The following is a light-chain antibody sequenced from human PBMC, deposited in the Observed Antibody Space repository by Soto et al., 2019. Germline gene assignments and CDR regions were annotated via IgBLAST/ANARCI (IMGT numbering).Light chain of an antibody. CDR1: SSNIGAGYD. Sequence: QSVLTQPPSVSGAPGQRVTISCTGDSSNIGAGYDVQWYQQLPGTAPKLLIHGNNNRPSGVPDRFSGSESGASASLAIIGLQAEDEAYYYCQSYDSGLSGVVFGGGTKVTVL. J-gene: IGLJ2*01. CDR3: QSYDSGLSGVV. CDR2: GNN. V-gene: IGLV1-40*01.